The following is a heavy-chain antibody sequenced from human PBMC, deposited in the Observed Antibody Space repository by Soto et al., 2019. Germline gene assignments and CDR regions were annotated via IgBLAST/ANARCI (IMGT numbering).Heavy chain of an antibody. Sequence: PGGSLRLSCAASGFTFSTYGMNWVRQAPGKGLDWVANIKQDGSVKYYVDSVKGRFAISRGNAKDSLFLQMNNLRAEDTAVYYCVRDWSTFWGMDVWGQGTTVTVSS. J-gene: IGHJ6*02. CDR3: VRDWSTFWGMDV. CDR2: IKQDGSVK. CDR1: GFTFSTYG. V-gene: IGHV3-7*01.